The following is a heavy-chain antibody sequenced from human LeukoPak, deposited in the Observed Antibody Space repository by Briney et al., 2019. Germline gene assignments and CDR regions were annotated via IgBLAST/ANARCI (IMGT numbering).Heavy chain of an antibody. D-gene: IGHD2-15*01. V-gene: IGHV3-64*01. CDR1: GFTFTSYA. CDR3: ARARRDCSGGSCYSYYFDF. CDR2: INRYGDST. J-gene: IGHJ4*02. Sequence: GGTLRLSCAASGFTFTSYAIHWVRQAPGKGLEFVSAINRYGDSTYYANSVKGRFTISRDDSKNTVYLQMGSLRAEDMAVYYCARARRDCSGGSCYSYYFDFWGQGTLVTVSS.